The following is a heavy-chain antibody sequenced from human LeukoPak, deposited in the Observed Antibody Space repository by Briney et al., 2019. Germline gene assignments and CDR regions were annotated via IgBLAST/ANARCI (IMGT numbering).Heavy chain of an antibody. CDR3: VRGIPLFDY. CDR2: INPSGGSP. Sequence: ASVKVSCKAPGYRFTSYYMHWVRQAPGQGLEWMGIINPSGGSPTYAQKFQGRVTMTGDTSTSTVYMELSSLRSEDTAVYYCVRGIPLFDYWGQGTLVTVSS. CDR1: GYRFTSYY. V-gene: IGHV1-46*01. J-gene: IGHJ4*02.